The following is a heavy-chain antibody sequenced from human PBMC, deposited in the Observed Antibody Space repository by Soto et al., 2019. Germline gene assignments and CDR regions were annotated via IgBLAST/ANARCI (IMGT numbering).Heavy chain of an antibody. Sequence: GGSLRLSCAASGFTFSSYAMSWVRQAPGKGLEWVSAISGSGGSTYYADSVKGRFTISRDNSKNTLYLQMNSLRAEDTAVYYCAKDLSLAYRVYYFDYWGQGTLVTVSS. CDR1: GFTFSSYA. CDR2: ISGSGGST. CDR3: AKDLSLAYRVYYFDY. D-gene: IGHD2-8*01. V-gene: IGHV3-23*01. J-gene: IGHJ4*02.